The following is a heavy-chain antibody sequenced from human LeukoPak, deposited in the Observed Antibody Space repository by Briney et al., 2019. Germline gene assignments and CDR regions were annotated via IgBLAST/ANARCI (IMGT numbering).Heavy chain of an antibody. J-gene: IGHJ4*02. Sequence: SETLSLTCSVSGGSISSYYWSWIRPPPGKGLEGMGYIYYSGSTNYNPSLNSRVTISVDTSKNQFSLKLSSVTAADTAVYYCAGGGAASFDYWGQGTLVTVSS. CDR1: GGSISSYY. V-gene: IGHV4-59*01. D-gene: IGHD1-26*01. CDR3: AGGGAASFDY. CDR2: IYYSGST.